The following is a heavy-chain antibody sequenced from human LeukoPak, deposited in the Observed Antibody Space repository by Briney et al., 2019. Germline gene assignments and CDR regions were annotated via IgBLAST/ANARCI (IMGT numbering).Heavy chain of an antibody. CDR2: ISSSSSYI. D-gene: IGHD2-8*01. V-gene: IGHV3-21*03. Sequence: GGSLRLSCAASGFTFSSYSMNWVRQAPGKGLEWVSSISSSSSYIYYADSVKGRFTISRDNAKNSLYLQMNSLKTEDTAVYYCTSTPWYAFDIWGQGTMVTVSS. CDR1: GFTFSSYS. CDR3: TSTPWYAFDI. J-gene: IGHJ3*02.